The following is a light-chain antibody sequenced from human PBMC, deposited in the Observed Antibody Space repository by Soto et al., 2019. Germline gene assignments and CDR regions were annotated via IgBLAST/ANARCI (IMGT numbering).Light chain of an antibody. CDR1: SSDVGGYNS. Sequence: QSALTQPASVSGSPGQSITISCTGTSSDVGGYNSVSWYRQDPGKAPKLMIYDVTNRPSGVSNRFSGSKSGNTASLTISGLQAEDEADYYCSSFTSSITYVFGTGKKVTVL. J-gene: IGLJ1*01. V-gene: IGLV2-14*01. CDR3: SSFTSSITYV. CDR2: DVT.